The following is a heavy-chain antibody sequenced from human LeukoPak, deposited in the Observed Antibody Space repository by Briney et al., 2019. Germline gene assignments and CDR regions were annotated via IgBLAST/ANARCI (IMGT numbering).Heavy chain of an antibody. J-gene: IGHJ4*02. Sequence: SETLSLTCTVSGGSISSGDYYWSWIRQPPGKGLEWIGYIYYSGSTNYNPSLKSRVTISVDTSKNQFSLNLSSVTAADTAVYYCARGDYYGSGSYYIDSWGQGTLVTVSS. CDR1: GGSISSGDYY. D-gene: IGHD3-10*01. CDR3: ARGDYYGSGSYYIDS. CDR2: IYYSGST. V-gene: IGHV4-61*08.